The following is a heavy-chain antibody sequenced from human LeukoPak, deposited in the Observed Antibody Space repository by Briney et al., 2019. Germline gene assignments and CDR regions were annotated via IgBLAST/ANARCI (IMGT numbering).Heavy chain of an antibody. CDR2: ISWNSGRT. CDR1: GFTFGDFA. J-gene: IGHJ4*02. V-gene: IGHV3-9*01. CDR3: VKDRKPRYSSRWHFFDY. Sequence: GGSLRLSCVASGFTFGDFAMYWVRQAPGKGLEWVSGISWNSGRTGYADSVRGRFTISRDNAENTLYLQMNSLRDDDTAFYYRVKDRKPRYSSRWHFFDYWGQGSVVTVSS. D-gene: IGHD6-13*01.